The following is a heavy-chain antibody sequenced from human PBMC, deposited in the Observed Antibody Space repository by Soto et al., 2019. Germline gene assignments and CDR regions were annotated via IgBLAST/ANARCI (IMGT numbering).Heavy chain of an antibody. CDR2: ISAYNGNT. V-gene: IGHV1-18*04. CDR1: GYTFTSHG. Sequence: ASVKVSCKASGYTFTSHGIHWVRQAPGRGLEWMGWISAYNGNTNYAQKLQGRVTMTTDTSTSTAYMELRSLRSDDPALYYCARVCSGGKKPAFDIWGQGIMLTVSS. CDR3: ARVCSGGKKPAFDI. J-gene: IGHJ3*02. D-gene: IGHD6-19*01.